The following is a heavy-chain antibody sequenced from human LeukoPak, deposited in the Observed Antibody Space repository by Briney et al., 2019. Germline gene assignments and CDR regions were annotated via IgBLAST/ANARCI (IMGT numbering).Heavy chain of an antibody. Sequence: SQTLSLTCTVSGGSISSGGYYWSWIRLHPGKGLEWIGYIYYSGSTYYNPSLKSRVTTSVDTSKNQFSLKLSSVTAADTAVYYCARDRQRRFDYWGQGTLVTVSS. V-gene: IGHV4-31*03. CDR1: GGSISSGGYY. CDR2: IYYSGST. J-gene: IGHJ4*02. CDR3: ARDRQRRFDY.